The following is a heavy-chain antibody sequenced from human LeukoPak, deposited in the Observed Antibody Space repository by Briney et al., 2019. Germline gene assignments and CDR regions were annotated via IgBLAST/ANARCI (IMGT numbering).Heavy chain of an antibody. Sequence: GGSLRLSCAASGFTFSSYWMHWVRQAPGKGLEWVSAISGSGGSTYYADSVKGRFTISRDNAKNSLYLRMSSLRAEDTAVYYCARDIGSGTTGTTGVLVNWGQGTLVTVSS. V-gene: IGHV3-23*01. CDR3: ARDIGSGTTGTTGVLVN. CDR1: GFTFSSYW. J-gene: IGHJ4*02. D-gene: IGHD1-1*01. CDR2: ISGSGGST.